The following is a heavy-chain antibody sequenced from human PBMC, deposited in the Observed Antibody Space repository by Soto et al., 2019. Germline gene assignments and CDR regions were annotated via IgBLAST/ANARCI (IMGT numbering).Heavy chain of an antibody. D-gene: IGHD4-17*01. V-gene: IGHV3-21*01. CDR1: GFTFSSYS. CDR3: ARGLYGGNSAAGH. J-gene: IGHJ4*02. CDR2: ISSSSSHI. Sequence: PGGSLRLSCAASGFTFSSYSLNWVRQPPGKGLEWVSSISSSSSHIYYADSVKGRFTISRDNAKNSLFLQMNSLRAEDTAVYYCARGLYGGNSAAGHWGQGALVTVSS.